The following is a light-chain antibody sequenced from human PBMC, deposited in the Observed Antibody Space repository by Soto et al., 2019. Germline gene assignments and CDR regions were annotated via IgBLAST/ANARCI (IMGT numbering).Light chain of an antibody. Sequence: EIVMTQSPATLSVSPGQRATLSCRASQSVSSNLAWYQQKPGQAHRLLIYGASTRATGIPARFSGSGSGTEFTLTISGLQSEYFAVYYCQQYNNWPPYTFGQGTKLEIK. CDR2: GAS. CDR3: QQYNNWPPYT. CDR1: QSVSSN. V-gene: IGKV3-15*01. J-gene: IGKJ2*01.